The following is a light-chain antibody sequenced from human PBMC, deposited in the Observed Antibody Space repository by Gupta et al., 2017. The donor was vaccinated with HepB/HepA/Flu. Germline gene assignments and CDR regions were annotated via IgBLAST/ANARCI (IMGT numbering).Light chain of an antibody. Sequence: SYELTQPPSVSVSPGQTASITCSGDKLGDKYACWYQQKPGQSPVLVIYQDSKRPSGIPERFSGSNSGKTATLTISETQAMDEADYYCQAWDSSIVVFGGVTKLTVL. V-gene: IGLV3-1*01. CDR2: QDS. CDR1: KLGDKY. CDR3: QAWDSSIVV. J-gene: IGLJ2*01.